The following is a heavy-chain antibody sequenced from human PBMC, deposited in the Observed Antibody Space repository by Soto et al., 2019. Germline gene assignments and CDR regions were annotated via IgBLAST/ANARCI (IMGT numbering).Heavy chain of an antibody. CDR2: INHSGST. D-gene: IGHD2-8*01. J-gene: IGHJ6*02. CDR3: VGYCTNGVCYTGPYYYGMDV. V-gene: IGHV4-34*01. CDR1: GGSFSGYY. Sequence: SETLSLTCAVYGGSFSGYYWSWIRHPPGKGLEWIGEINHSGSTNYNPSLKSRVTISVDTSKNQFSLKLSSVTAADTAVYYCVGYCTNGVCYTGPYYYGMDVWGQGTTVTVSS.